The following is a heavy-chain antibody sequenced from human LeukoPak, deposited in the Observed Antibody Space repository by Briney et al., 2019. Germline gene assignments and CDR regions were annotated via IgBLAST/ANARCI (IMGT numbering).Heavy chain of an antibody. V-gene: IGHV3-21*01. CDR2: ISSSSSYI. D-gene: IGHD6-19*01. CDR1: GFTFSSYS. Sequence: PGGSLRLSCAASGFTFSSYSMNWVRQAPGKGLEWVSSISSSSSYIYYADSVKGRFTISRDNAKNSLYLQMNSLRAEETAVYYCASSIAVAGNAFDYWRQGTLVTVSS. J-gene: IGHJ4*02. CDR3: ASSIAVAGNAFDY.